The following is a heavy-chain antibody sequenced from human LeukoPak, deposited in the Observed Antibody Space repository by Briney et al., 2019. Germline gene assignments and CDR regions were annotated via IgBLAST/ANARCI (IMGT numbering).Heavy chain of an antibody. Sequence: SGGSLRLSCAASGLTFSSYGMSWVRQAPGKGLEWVSAISGSGGSTYYADSVKGRFTISRDNSKNTLYLQMNSLRAEDTAVYYCAKFLMTFRSSWYECPLDYWGQGTLVTVSS. J-gene: IGHJ4*02. CDR3: AKFLMTFRSSWYECPLDY. CDR2: ISGSGGST. D-gene: IGHD6-13*01. V-gene: IGHV3-23*01. CDR1: GLTFSSYG.